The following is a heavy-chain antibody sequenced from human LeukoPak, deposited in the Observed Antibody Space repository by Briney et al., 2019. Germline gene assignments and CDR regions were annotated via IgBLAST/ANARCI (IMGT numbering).Heavy chain of an antibody. CDR2: TYYRSKWYN. D-gene: IGHD2-2*01. Sequence: PSQTLSLTCAISGDNISSISAAWNWIRQSPSRGLEWLGGTYYRSKWYNEFAVSVKSRIIINPDTSKNQLSLQLNSVTPEDTAIYYCARVGRYCSSTNCSDYDYFGMDVWGQGTTVTVSS. CDR3: ARVGRYCSSTNCSDYDYFGMDV. J-gene: IGHJ6*02. V-gene: IGHV6-1*01. CDR1: GDNISSISAA.